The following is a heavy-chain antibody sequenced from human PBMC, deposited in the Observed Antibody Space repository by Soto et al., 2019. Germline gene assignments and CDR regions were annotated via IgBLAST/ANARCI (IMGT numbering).Heavy chain of an antibody. V-gene: IGHV1-69*06. J-gene: IGHJ4*02. CDR2: IIPIFGTA. D-gene: IGHD3-9*01. Sequence: QVQLVQSGAEVKKPGSSVKVSCKASGGTFSSYAISWVRQAPGQGLEWMGGIIPIFGTANYAQKFQGRVTITADKSTSTAYMVLSSLRSEDTAVYYCARISGDYDILTGYYLDYWGQGTLVTVSS. CDR1: GGTFSSYA. CDR3: ARISGDYDILTGYYLDY.